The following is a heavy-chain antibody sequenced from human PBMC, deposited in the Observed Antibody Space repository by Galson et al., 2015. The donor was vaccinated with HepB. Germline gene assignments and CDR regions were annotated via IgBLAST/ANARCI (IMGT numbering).Heavy chain of an antibody. J-gene: IGHJ6*03. D-gene: IGHD2-2*01. Sequence: TLSLTCDVSGGSINIDGYYWSWLRQRPGKDLEWIGYIYYDGGTHHNPSLESRVSLSLDASKNQFSLRLRSVTAADTAVYYCARAGGTYCSSTSCHYYYYMGVWGEGTTVTVSS. CDR2: IYYDGGT. CDR3: ARAGGTYCSSTSCHYYYYMGV. CDR1: GGSINIDGYY. V-gene: IGHV4-31*11.